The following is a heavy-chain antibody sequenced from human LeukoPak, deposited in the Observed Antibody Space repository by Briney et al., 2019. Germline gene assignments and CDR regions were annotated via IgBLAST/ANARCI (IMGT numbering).Heavy chain of an antibody. V-gene: IGHV4-34*01. Sequence: PSETLSLTCAVYGGSFSGYYWSWLRQPPGKGLEWIGEINHSGSTNYNPSLKSRVTISVDTSKNQFSLKLSSVTAADTAVYYCARHDPGGYYYYMDVWGKGTTVTVSS. J-gene: IGHJ6*03. CDR1: GGSFSGYY. CDR3: ARHDPGGYYYYMDV. D-gene: IGHD3-16*01. CDR2: INHSGST.